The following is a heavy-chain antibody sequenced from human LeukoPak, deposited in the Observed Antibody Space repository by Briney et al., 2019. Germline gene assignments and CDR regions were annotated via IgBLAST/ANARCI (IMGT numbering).Heavy chain of an antibody. CDR1: GYTFTGYY. D-gene: IGHD1-7*01. J-gene: IGHJ4*02. CDR3: ARAPVGLYDWNYRYYFDY. CDR2: INPNSGGT. V-gene: IGHV1-2*02. Sequence: GASVKVSCKASGYTFTGYYMHWVRQAPGQGLEWMGWINPNSGGTNYAQKFQGRVTMTRDTSISTACMELSRLRCDDTAVYYCARAPVGLYDWNYRYYFDYGGEGSLVTVSS.